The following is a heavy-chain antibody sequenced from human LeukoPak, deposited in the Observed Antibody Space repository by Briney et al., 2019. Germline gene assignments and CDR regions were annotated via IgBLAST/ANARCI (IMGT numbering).Heavy chain of an antibody. CDR3: VRRGGSDGWGALDI. V-gene: IGHV3-23*01. J-gene: IGHJ3*02. Sequence: GGSLRLSCAASEFTFSNYVMNWVRQAPGKGLEWVSSIRQSGDITYYADSVKGRFTISRDNSKNTLSLQMNSLSREDTAIYYCVRRGGSDGWGALDIWGQGTVVTVSS. CDR2: IRQSGDIT. D-gene: IGHD5-24*01. CDR1: EFTFSNYV.